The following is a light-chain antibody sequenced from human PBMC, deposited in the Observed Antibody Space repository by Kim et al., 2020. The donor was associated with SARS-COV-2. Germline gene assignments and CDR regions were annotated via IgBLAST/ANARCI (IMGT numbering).Light chain of an antibody. CDR1: QSVSSN. J-gene: IGKJ1*01. CDR2: GAS. V-gene: IGKV3-15*01. Sequence: PGERATLSCRASQSVSSNLAWYQQKPGQAPRLLIYGASTRATGIPARFSGSRSGTEFTLTISSLQSEDFAVYYCQQYNNWPPERTFGQGTKVDIK. CDR3: QQYNNWPPERT.